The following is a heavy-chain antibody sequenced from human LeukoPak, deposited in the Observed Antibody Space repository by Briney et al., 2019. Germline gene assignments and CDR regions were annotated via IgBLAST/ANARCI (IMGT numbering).Heavy chain of an antibody. CDR3: ARVYSSGWTY. J-gene: IGHJ4*02. Sequence: GGSLRLSCAASEFIFSAYEMNWVRQASGKGLEWVSYISSSGSTIYYADSVKGRFTISRDNAKKSLYLQMNSLRAEGTAVYYCARVYSSGWTYWGQGTLVTVSS. D-gene: IGHD6-19*01. V-gene: IGHV3-48*03. CDR2: ISSSGSTI. CDR1: EFIFSAYE.